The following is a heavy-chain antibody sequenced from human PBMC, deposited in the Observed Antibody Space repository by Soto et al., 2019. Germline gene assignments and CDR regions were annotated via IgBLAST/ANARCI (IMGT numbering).Heavy chain of an antibody. CDR1: GYTFTNYG. J-gene: IGHJ4*02. V-gene: IGHV1-18*01. CDR2: ISAYNGNT. CDR3: ARGIYYDSSGYFTHFDY. D-gene: IGHD3-22*01. Sequence: ASVKVSCKASGYTFTNYGISWVRQAPGQGLEWMGWISAYNGNTNYAQKLQGRVTMTTDTSTSTAYMELRSLRSDDTAVYYCARGIYYDSSGYFTHFDYWGQGTLVTVSS.